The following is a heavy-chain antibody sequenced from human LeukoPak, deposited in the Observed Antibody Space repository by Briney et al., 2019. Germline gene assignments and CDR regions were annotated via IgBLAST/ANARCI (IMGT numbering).Heavy chain of an antibody. CDR1: GFTFSTYG. D-gene: IGHD3-22*01. CDR3: ARGGGKIDYYDRSGYYSPFDY. J-gene: IGHJ4*02. Sequence: PGRSLRLSCAASGFTFSTYGMHWVRQAPGKGLEGVAVIWDDGSNKYFADSVKGRFTISRDNSKNALFLQMNSLRAEDTAVYYCARGGGKIDYYDRSGYYSPFDYWGQGTLVTVSS. CDR2: IWDDGSNK. V-gene: IGHV3-33*01.